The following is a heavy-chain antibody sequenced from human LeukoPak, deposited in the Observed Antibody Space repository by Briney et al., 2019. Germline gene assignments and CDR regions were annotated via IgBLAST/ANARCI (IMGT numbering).Heavy chain of an antibody. Sequence: GASVKVSCKASGYTFTGYYMHWVRQAPGQGLEWVGWINPNSGGTNYAQKFQGRVTMTRDTSISTAYMELSRLRSDDTAVYYCARDGVRRIAAAGTSAYYYMDVWGKGTTVTVSS. V-gene: IGHV1-2*02. J-gene: IGHJ6*03. CDR1: GYTFTGYY. D-gene: IGHD6-13*01. CDR3: ARDGVRRIAAAGTSAYYYMDV. CDR2: INPNSGGT.